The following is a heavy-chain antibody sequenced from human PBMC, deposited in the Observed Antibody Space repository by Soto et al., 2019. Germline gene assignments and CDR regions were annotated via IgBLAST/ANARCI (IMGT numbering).Heavy chain of an antibody. CDR3: ARGVYGSGNYYTGPSAFDI. CDR1: GGTLSDHG. CDR2: TITVFNTA. J-gene: IGHJ3*02. V-gene: IGHV1-69*06. Sequence: QVQLEQSGAEVKKPGSSVKISCKASGGTLSDHGVSWLRQAPGQGLEWVGGTITVFNTAKYARKFQGRVKIAADKSTNIAYMELGSLRSDDTAFYYCARGVYGSGNYYTGPSAFDIWGQGTLVIVSS. D-gene: IGHD3-10*01.